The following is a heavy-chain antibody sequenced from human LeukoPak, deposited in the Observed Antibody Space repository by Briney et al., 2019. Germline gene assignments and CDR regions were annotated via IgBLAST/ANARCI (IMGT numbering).Heavy chain of an antibody. D-gene: IGHD2-15*01. CDR1: GGSFSGYY. J-gene: IGHJ6*02. CDR2: INHSGST. CDR3: ARGPFYCGGGSCYSGGYYYYGMDV. V-gene: IGHV4-34*01. Sequence: ASETLSLTCAVYGGSFSGYYWSWIRQPPGKGLEWIGEINHSGSTNYNPSLKSRVTISVDTSKNQFSLKLSSVTAADTAVYYCARGPFYCGGGSCYSGGYYYYGMDVWGQGTTVTVSS.